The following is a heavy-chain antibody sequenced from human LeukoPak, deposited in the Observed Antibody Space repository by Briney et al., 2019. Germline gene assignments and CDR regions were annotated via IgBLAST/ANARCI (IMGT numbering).Heavy chain of an antibody. D-gene: IGHD6-19*01. CDR1: GGSISSGGYS. CDR3: ARGSVWYGLDY. V-gene: IGHV4-30-2*01. CDR2: IYHSGST. J-gene: IGHJ4*02. Sequence: PSETLSLTCAVSGGSISSGGYSWSWIRQPPGKGLEWIGYIYHSGSTYYNPSLKSRVTISVDRSKNQFSLKLSSVTAADTAVYYCARGSVWYGLDYWGQGTLVTVSS.